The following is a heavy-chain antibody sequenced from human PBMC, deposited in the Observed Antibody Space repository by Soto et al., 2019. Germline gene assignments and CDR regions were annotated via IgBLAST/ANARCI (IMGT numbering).Heavy chain of an antibody. V-gene: IGHV3-30-3*01. CDR2: ISSDGNNR. Sequence: PGGSLRLSCAASGFTFSAYAMHWVRQAPGKGLEWVALISSDGNNRYYADSVKGRFTISRDNSKNTLFLQMNSLRAEYTAMYYCTRDQVTVRGGYYYYGMDVWGQGTTVTVSS. D-gene: IGHD4-17*01. CDR1: GFTFSAYA. J-gene: IGHJ6*02. CDR3: TRDQVTVRGGYYYYGMDV.